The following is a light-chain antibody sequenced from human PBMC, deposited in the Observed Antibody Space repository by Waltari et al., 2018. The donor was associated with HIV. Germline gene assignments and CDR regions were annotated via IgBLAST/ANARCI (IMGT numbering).Light chain of an antibody. CDR1: SGHSSYA. Sequence: QLVLTQSPSASASLGASVKLTCTLSSGHSSYAIACHQQQPEKGPRYLMKLNSDGSHSKGDGIPDRFSGSSSGAERYLTISSLQSEDEADYYCQTWGTGILVFGGGTNLTVL. CDR2: LNSDGSH. CDR3: QTWGTGILV. J-gene: IGLJ3*02. V-gene: IGLV4-69*01.